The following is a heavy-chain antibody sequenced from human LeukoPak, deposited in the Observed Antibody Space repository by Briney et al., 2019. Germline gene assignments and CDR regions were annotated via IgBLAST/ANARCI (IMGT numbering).Heavy chain of an antibody. V-gene: IGHV4-59*01. D-gene: IGHD1-26*01. CDR3: ARVKEVGATTVLDY. CDR1: GGSISSYY. Sequence: SETLSLTCTVSGGSISSYYWSWIRQPPGKRLEWIGYIYYSGSTNYNPSLKSRVTISVDTSKNQFSLKLSSVTAADTAVYYCARVKEVGATTVLDYWGQGTLVTVSS. CDR2: IYYSGST. J-gene: IGHJ4*02.